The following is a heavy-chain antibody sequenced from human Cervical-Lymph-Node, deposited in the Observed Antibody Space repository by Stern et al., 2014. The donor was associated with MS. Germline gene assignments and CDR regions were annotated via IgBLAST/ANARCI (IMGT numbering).Heavy chain of an antibody. Sequence: QITLKESGPVLVKPTETLMLTCTVSGFSLSNARMGVSWIRHPPGKALEWLAHLFSNGEKAYSTSLKSRLTISKDTSKSQVVLTMTNMDPVDTATYFCARILYDGAYRGDYWGQGTLVTVSS. CDR1: GFSLSNARMG. V-gene: IGHV2-26*01. J-gene: IGHJ4*02. CDR3: ARILYDGAYRGDY. CDR2: LFSNGEK. D-gene: IGHD3-10*01.